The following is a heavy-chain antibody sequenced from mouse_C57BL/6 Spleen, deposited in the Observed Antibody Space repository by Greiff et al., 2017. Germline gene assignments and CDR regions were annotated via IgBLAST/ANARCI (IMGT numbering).Heavy chain of an antibody. D-gene: IGHD1-2*01. J-gene: IGHJ4*01. CDR2: INPNNGGT. Sequence: VQLQQSGPELVKPGASVKISCKASGYTFTDYYMNWVKQSHGKSLEWIGDINPNNGGTSYNQKFKGKATLTVDKSSSTADMELRSLTSEDSAVYYCARDRLRDAMDYWGQGTSVTVSS. V-gene: IGHV1-26*01. CDR1: GYTFTDYY. CDR3: ARDRLRDAMDY.